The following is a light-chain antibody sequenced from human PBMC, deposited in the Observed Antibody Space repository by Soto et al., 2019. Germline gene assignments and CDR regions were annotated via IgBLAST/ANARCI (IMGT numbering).Light chain of an antibody. Sequence: QPVLTQPPSASGTPGQRVTISCSGSSYNIGSNYVNWYQQLPGTAPKLLIHTNNQRPSGVPDRFSGSKSGTSASLAISGLQSEDEADYYCAAWDGSLMWVFGTGTKLTVL. CDR3: AAWDGSLMWV. V-gene: IGLV1-44*01. CDR2: TNN. J-gene: IGLJ1*01. CDR1: SYNIGSNY.